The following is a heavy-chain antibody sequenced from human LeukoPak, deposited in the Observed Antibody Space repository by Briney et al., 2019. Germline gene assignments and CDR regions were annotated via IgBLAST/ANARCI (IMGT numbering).Heavy chain of an antibody. V-gene: IGHV4-59*12. D-gene: IGHD6-19*01. CDR1: GGSISSYY. CDR3: TRLPPEFSSGWQNWFDP. J-gene: IGHJ5*02. Sequence: SETLSLTCTVSGGSISSYYWSWIRQPPGKGLEWIGYIYYSGSTNYNPSLKSRVTISVDTSKNQFSLKLTSVTAADTALYYCTRLPPEFSSGWQNWFDPWGQGTLVTVSS. CDR2: IYYSGST.